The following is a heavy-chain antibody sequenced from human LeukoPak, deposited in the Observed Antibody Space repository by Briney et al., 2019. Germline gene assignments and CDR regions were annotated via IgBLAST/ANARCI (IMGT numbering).Heavy chain of an antibody. J-gene: IGHJ4*03. CDR1: GYTFPSYT. CDR2: INPSGGST. CDR3: ARDSMGVGRGSYCSGLGY. D-gene: IGHD2-15*01. V-gene: IGHV1-46*01. Sequence: ASVTLTCKASGYTFPSYTFHWVRQAPGQGLEWMGIINPSGGSTSYAQKFQGRVTMTRDTSTSTVYMELSSLRSEDTAVYYCARDSMGVGRGSYCSGLGYWGPRVMVTVSS.